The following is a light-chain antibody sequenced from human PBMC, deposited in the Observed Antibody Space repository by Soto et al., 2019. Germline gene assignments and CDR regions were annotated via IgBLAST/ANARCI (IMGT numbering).Light chain of an antibody. Sequence: QSVLTQPPSVSGAPGQRVTICCTGSSSNIGAGYDVHWYQQLPGTAPKRLIYGNSNRPSGVPDRFSGSKSGTSASLAITGLQAEDEADYYCQSYDSSLSVVFGGGTKLTVL. CDR1: SSNIGAGYD. J-gene: IGLJ2*01. CDR2: GNS. CDR3: QSYDSSLSVV. V-gene: IGLV1-40*01.